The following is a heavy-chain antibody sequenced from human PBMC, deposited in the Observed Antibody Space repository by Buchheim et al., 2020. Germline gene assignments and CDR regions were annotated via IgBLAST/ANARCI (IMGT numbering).Heavy chain of an antibody. Sequence: VQLVESGGGLVQPGGPLRLSCAASGFTFSTYAMHWVRQAPGKGLEWVALISYDGSEKYYADSVKGRFTISRDNSKNTLYLQMNTLKTEDTAVYYCARDQWGSGGIQHWGQGTL. CDR1: GFTFSTYA. D-gene: IGHD6-19*01. V-gene: IGHV3-30-3*01. J-gene: IGHJ1*01. CDR3: ARDQWGSGGIQH. CDR2: ISYDGSEK.